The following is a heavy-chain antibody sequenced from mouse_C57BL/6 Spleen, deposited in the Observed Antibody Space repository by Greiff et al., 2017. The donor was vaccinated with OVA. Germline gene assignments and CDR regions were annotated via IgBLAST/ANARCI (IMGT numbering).Heavy chain of an antibody. J-gene: IGHJ2*01. Sequence: EVNVVESGEGLVKPGGSLKLSCAASGFTFSSYAMSWVRQTPEKRLEWVAYISSGGDYIYYADTVKGRFTISRDNARNTLYLQMSSLKSEDTAMYYCTRASWDGIDYWGQGTTLTVSS. V-gene: IGHV5-9-1*02. CDR3: TRASWDGIDY. CDR2: ISSGGDYI. D-gene: IGHD4-1*01. CDR1: GFTFSSYA.